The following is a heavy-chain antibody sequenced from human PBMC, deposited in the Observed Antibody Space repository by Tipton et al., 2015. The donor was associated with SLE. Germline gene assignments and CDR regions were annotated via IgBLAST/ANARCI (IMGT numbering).Heavy chain of an antibody. V-gene: IGHV4-34*01. CDR2: INHSGST. D-gene: IGHD1-26*01. Sequence: LSLTCTVSGGSISSHYWSWIRQPPGKGLEWIGEINHSGSTNYNPSLKSRVTIPVDTSKNQFSLKLSSVTAADTAVYYCAREAGARGAFDIWGQGTMVTVSS. CDR3: AREAGARGAFDI. CDR1: GGSISSHY. J-gene: IGHJ3*02.